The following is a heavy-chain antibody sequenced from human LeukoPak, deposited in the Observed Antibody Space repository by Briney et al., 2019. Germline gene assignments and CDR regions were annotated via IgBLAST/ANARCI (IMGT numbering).Heavy chain of an antibody. CDR3: AKNLPEEDGSGWPVYYGMDV. CDR1: GFTFSSYA. CDR2: ISGSGGST. D-gene: IGHD6-19*01. Sequence: PGGPLRLSCAASGFTFSSYAMSWVRQAPGKGLEWVSAISGSGGSTYYADSVKGRFTISRDNSKNTLYLQMNSLRAEDTAVYYCAKNLPEEDGSGWPVYYGMDVWGQGTTVTVSS. J-gene: IGHJ6*02. V-gene: IGHV3-23*01.